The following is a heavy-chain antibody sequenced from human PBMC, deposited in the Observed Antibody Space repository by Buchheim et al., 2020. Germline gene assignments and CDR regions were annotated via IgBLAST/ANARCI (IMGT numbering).Heavy chain of an antibody. V-gene: IGHV3-7*03. J-gene: IGHJ6*03. CDR1: GFTFSSYW. CDR2: IKQDGSET. Sequence: EVQLVESGGGLAQPGGSLRLSCAASGFTFSSYWLSWVRQAPGKGLEWVANIKQDGSETYYVDSVKGRFTISRDNAKNSLYLQMNSLRAEDTAVYYCARDWKYDMLTGWGRYYYYYMDVWGKGTT. D-gene: IGHD3-9*01. CDR3: ARDWKYDMLTGWGRYYYYYMDV.